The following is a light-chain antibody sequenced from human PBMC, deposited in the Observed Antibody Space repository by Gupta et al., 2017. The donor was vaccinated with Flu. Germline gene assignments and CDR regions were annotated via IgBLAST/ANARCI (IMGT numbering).Light chain of an antibody. Sequence: QSALTQPPSVSGSPGQSVTISCTGPSSDVGTYNRLSWYQQSPGTAPKLMIYEVSNRPSGVPDRFSGSKSGNTASLTISGLQGEDEADYYCSSYTSSYTFVFGTGTKVTVL. CDR1: SSDVGTYNR. J-gene: IGLJ1*01. V-gene: IGLV2-18*02. CDR2: EVS. CDR3: SSYTSSYTFV.